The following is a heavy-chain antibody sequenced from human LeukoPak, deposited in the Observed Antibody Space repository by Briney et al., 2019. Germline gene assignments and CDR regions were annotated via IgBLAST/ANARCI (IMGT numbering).Heavy chain of an antibody. V-gene: IGHV4-30-4*01. Sequence: SETLSLTCTVSGGSISNGDYYWSWIRQPPGKGLEWIGYIYYSGSTYYNPSLKSRVTISVDTSKNQFSLKLSSVTAADTAVYYCARDLLNEGNHLDYWDQGTLVTVSS. D-gene: IGHD4-23*01. J-gene: IGHJ4*02. CDR3: ARDLLNEGNHLDY. CDR1: GGSISNGDYY. CDR2: IYYSGST.